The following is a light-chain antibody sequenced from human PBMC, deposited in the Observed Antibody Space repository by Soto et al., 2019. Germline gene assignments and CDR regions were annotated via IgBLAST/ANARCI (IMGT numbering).Light chain of an antibody. V-gene: IGKV3D-15*01. Sequence: EIVMTQSPATLSVSPGERATLSCRASQSVSSNYFAWYQQKAGQAPRLLIYGVSNRATGVPARFSGSGSGTDFTLTISRLETEDFAVYYCHQRKSWTRTFGQGTKVDIK. CDR2: GVS. CDR1: QSVSSNY. CDR3: HQRKSWTRT. J-gene: IGKJ1*01.